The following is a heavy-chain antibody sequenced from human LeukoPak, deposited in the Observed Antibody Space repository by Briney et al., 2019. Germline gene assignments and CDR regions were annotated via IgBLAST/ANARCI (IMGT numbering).Heavy chain of an antibody. D-gene: IGHD2-15*01. CDR3: ARAPGRCSGNSCSSGGNFDH. CDR2: IIPIFGTA. CDR1: GGTFSSYA. J-gene: IGHJ4*02. Sequence: SVKASCKASGGTFSSYAISWVRQAPGQGLEWMGGIIPIFGTANYAQKFQGRVTMTRDTSTSTVYMELSSLRSEDTAVYYCARAPGRCSGNSCSSGGNFDHWGQGTLVTVSS. V-gene: IGHV1-69*05.